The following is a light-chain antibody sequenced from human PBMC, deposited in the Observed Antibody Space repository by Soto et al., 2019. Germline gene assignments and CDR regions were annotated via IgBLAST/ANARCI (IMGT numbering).Light chain of an antibody. CDR2: QVT. V-gene: IGLV2-14*01. CDR3: CSYSSSSTFYV. CDR1: STDVGGDNY. J-gene: IGLJ1*01. Sequence: QSVLTQPASVSGSPGQSITISCTGTSTDVGGDNYVSWYQHHPGKAPKLIIYQVTNRPSGVSNRFSASKSGNTASLTISALQAEDEAHYYCCSYSSSSTFYVFGTGTKVTVL.